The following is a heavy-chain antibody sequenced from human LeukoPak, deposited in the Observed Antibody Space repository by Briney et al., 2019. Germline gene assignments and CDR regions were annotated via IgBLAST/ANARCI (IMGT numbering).Heavy chain of an antibody. CDR2: ISGSGGST. J-gene: IGHJ4*02. CDR1: GFTFSSYA. V-gene: IGHV3-23*01. Sequence: GGSLRLSCAASGFTFSSYAMSWVRQAPGKGLEWVSAISGSGGSTYYADPVKGRFTISRDNSKNTLYLQMNSLRAEDTAVYYCAKDIQTVVTPGADYWGQGTLVTVSS. CDR3: AKDIQTVVTPGADY. D-gene: IGHD4-23*01.